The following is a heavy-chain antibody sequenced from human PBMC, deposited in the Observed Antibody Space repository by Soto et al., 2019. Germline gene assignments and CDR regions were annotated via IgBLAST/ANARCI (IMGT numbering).Heavy chain of an antibody. D-gene: IGHD3-3*01. CDR2: ISYDGSNK. J-gene: IGHJ6*04. V-gene: IGHV3-30*18. CDR1: GFTFSSYG. Sequence: QVQLVESGGGVVQPGRSLRLSCAASGFTFSSYGMHWVRQAPGKGLEWVAVISYDGSNKYYADSVKGRFTISRDNSKNTLYLQMNSLRAEATAVYYCAKGYDDFWGISRYYGMDVWGKGTTVTVSS. CDR3: AKGYDDFWGISRYYGMDV.